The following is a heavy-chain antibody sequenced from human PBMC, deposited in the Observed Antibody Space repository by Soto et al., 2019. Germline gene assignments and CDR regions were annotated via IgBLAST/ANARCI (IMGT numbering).Heavy chain of an antibody. CDR1: GGSISSSSYY. D-gene: IGHD6-13*01. J-gene: IGHJ4*02. CDR2: IYYSGST. Sequence: SETLSLTCTVSGGSISSSSYYWGWIRQPPGKGLGWIGSIYYSGSTYYNPSLKSRVTISVDTSKNQFSLKLSSVTAADTAVYYCARHLVRPRRYFDYWGQGTLVTVSS. CDR3: ARHLVRPRRYFDY. V-gene: IGHV4-39*01.